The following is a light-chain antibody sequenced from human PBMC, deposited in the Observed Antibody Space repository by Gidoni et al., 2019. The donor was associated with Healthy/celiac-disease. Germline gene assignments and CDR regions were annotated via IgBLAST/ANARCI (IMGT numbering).Light chain of an antibody. CDR1: QSVSSSY. CDR2: GAS. CDR3: QQYGSSPLYT. J-gene: IGKJ2*01. Sequence: EIMLTQSPGTLSLSPGDSATLSCRPSQSVSSSYLAWYQQKPGQAPRLLIYGASSRATGIPDRFSGSGSGTDFTLTISRLEPEDFAVYYCQQYGSSPLYTFGQXTKLEIK. V-gene: IGKV3-20*01.